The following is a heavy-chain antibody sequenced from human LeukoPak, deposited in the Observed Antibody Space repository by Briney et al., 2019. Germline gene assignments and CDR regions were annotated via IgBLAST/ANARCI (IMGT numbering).Heavy chain of an antibody. CDR3: ARGPGNNTGWSAGMPKGWFDP. D-gene: IGHD6-19*01. CDR2: MNPNSGNT. V-gene: IGHV1-8*01. Sequence: GASVNVSCKSSVYTFTSYDINWVRQATGQRLEWMGWMNPNSGNTGYAKKFQGRVTMTRNTSMSTAYMELSSLRSEDSAVYYCARGPGNNTGWSAGMPKGWFDPWGQGTLVTVSS. CDR1: VYTFTSYD. J-gene: IGHJ5*02.